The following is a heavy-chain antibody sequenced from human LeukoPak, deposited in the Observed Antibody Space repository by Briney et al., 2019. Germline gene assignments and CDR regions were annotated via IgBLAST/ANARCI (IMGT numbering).Heavy chain of an antibody. CDR3: ARMGYQITDYDSSGYYYTNFDY. CDR1: GYTFTGYY. J-gene: IGHJ4*02. CDR2: INPSGGST. Sequence: ASVKVSCKASGYTFTGYYMHWVRQAPGQGLEWMGIINPSGGSTSYAQKFQGRVTMTRDTSTSTVYMELSSLRSEDTAVYYCARMGYQITDYDSSGYYYTNFDYWGQGTLVTVSS. V-gene: IGHV1-46*01. D-gene: IGHD3-22*01.